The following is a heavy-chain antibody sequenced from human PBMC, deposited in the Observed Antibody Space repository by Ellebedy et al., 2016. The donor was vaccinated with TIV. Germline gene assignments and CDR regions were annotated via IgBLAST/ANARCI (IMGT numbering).Heavy chain of an antibody. V-gene: IGHV3-30*18. D-gene: IGHD5-12*01. CDR3: AKGSHSGYDSDY. CDR1: GFTFSSYG. Sequence: GESLKISCAASGFTFSSYGMHWVRQAPGKGLEWVAVISYDGSNKYYADSVKGRFTISRDNSKNTLYLQMNSLRAEDTAVYYCAKGSHSGYDSDYWGQGTLVTVSS. CDR2: ISYDGSNK. J-gene: IGHJ4*02.